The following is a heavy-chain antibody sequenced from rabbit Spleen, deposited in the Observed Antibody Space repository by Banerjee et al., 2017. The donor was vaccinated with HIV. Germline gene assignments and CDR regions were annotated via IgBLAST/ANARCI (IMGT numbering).Heavy chain of an antibody. CDR3: ARDTGTSFSSYGMDL. V-gene: IGHV1S69*01. J-gene: IGHJ6*01. CDR2: IYDTGHT. D-gene: IGHD7-1*01. CDR1: GFSLSRYD. Sequence: QSVEESGGRLVKPDESLTLTCTVSGFSLSRYDMSWVRQAPGKGLEYIGVIYDTGHTYYANWARGRFTISKTSTTVDLKMTSLTTEDTATYFCARDTGTSFSSYGMDLWGPGTLVTVS.